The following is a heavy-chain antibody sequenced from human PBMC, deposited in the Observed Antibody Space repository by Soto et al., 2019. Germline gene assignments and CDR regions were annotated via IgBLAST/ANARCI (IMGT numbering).Heavy chain of an antibody. J-gene: IGHJ5*02. CDR3: ATLGAGKAVA. D-gene: IGHD6-19*01. V-gene: IGHV1-46*01. Sequence: QVQLVQSGAEVKKPGASVKVSCKASGYTFTDYYMHWVRKAPGQGLEWMGIINPSGGNTEYAQKFQGRVTMTRDTSTNAFYMELSRLRSEDTAVYYCATLGAGKAVAWGQGTLVTVSS. CDR1: GYTFTDYY. CDR2: INPSGGNT.